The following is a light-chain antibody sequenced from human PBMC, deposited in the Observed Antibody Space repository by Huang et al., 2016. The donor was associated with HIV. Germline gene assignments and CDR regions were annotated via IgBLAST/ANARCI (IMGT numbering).Light chain of an antibody. Sequence: AIQLTQSPSSVSSSVGDRVFITCRARQDIGSALAWYQQKPGKTPKLLIYDASSLQSGVSPRFSGSGSGREFTLTISSLQPEDFATYYCQQFNNYVVAFGPGTRLEMK. V-gene: IGKV1D-13*01. J-gene: IGKJ5*01. CDR1: QDIGSA. CDR2: DAS. CDR3: QQFNNYVVA.